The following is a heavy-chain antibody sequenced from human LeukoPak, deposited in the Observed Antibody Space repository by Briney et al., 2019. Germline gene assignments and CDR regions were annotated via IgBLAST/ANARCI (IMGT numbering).Heavy chain of an antibody. CDR3: ARGYSNYVDY. Sequence: SETLSLTCTVSGGSISSHYWSWIRQPPGKGLEWIGYIYYSGSTNYNPSLKSRVTISVDTSKNQFSLKLSSVTAADTAVYYCARGYSNYVDYWGQGTLVTVSS. D-gene: IGHD4-11*01. J-gene: IGHJ4*02. V-gene: IGHV4-59*11. CDR2: IYYSGST. CDR1: GGSISSHY.